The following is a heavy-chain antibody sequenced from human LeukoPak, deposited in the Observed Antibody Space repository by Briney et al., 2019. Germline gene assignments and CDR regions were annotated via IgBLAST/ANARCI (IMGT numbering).Heavy chain of an antibody. CDR2: IYHSGST. CDR3: ARAHSDYYDSSGYYSLWFDP. CDR1: GGSLSSGGYS. V-gene: IGHV4-30-2*01. D-gene: IGHD3-22*01. Sequence: SQTLSLTCAVSGGSLSSGGYSWGWVRQPPGRGMEWIGYIYHSGSTYYNPSLKSRVTISVDRSKTQFSLKLSSVTAADTAVYYCARAHSDYYDSSGYYSLWFDPWGQGTLVTVSP. J-gene: IGHJ5*02.